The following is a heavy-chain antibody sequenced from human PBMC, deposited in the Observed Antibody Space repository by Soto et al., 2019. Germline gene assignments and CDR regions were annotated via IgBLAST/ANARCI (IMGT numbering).Heavy chain of an antibody. J-gene: IGHJ6*02. D-gene: IGHD3-3*01. CDR3: ARDLGYYDFWSGYYTGNYYYGMDV. CDR2: INSDGSST. CDR1: GFTFSSYW. V-gene: IGHV3-74*01. Sequence: PGGSLRLSCAASGFTFSSYWMHWVRQAPGKGLVWVSRINSDGSSTSYADSVKGRFTISRDNAKNTLYLQMNSLRAEDTAVYYCARDLGYYDFWSGYYTGNYYYGMDVWGQGTTVTVSS.